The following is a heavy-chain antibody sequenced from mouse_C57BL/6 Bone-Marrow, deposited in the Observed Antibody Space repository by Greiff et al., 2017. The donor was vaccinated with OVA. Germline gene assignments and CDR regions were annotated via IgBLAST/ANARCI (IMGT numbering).Heavy chain of an antibody. D-gene: IGHD6-1*01. CDR1: GYSITSGYY. Sequence: EVQLQESGPGLVKPSQSLSLTCSVTGYSITSGYYWNWIRQFPGNKLEWMGYISYDGSNNYNPSLKNRISITRDTSKNQLFLKLNSVTTEDTATYYCARGLLRAYWGQGTLVTVSA. CDR2: ISYDGSN. J-gene: IGHJ3*01. CDR3: ARGLLRAY. V-gene: IGHV3-6*01.